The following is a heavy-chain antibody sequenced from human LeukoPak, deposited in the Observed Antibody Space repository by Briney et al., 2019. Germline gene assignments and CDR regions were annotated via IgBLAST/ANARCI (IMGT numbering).Heavy chain of an antibody. Sequence: GGSLRLSCSASRLSLSSYNMNWVRQAPGKGMEFVSGVSSDRGTTDYAGSARDRFTISRDNSSNSLYLQMSSLRAEDTAIYYCVRGLYGLGWDYWGPGTLVTVSS. V-gene: IGHV3-64D*06. D-gene: IGHD3-10*01. CDR2: VSSDRGTT. CDR1: RLSLSSYN. CDR3: VRGLYGLGWDY. J-gene: IGHJ4*02.